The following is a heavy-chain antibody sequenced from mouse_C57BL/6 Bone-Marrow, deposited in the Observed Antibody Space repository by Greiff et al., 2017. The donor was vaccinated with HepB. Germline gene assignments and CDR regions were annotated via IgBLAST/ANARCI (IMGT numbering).Heavy chain of an antibody. D-gene: IGHD1-1*01. V-gene: IGHV7-3*01. CDR3: ARLYYGSSYDWYFDV. Sequence: EVKLVESGGGLVQPGGSLSLSCAASGFTFTDYYMSWVRQPPGKALEWLGFIRNKANGYTTEYSASVKGRFTISRDNSQSILYLQMNALRAEDSATYYCARLYYGSSYDWYFDVWGTGTTVTVSS. CDR2: IRNKANGYTT. J-gene: IGHJ1*03. CDR1: GFTFTDYY.